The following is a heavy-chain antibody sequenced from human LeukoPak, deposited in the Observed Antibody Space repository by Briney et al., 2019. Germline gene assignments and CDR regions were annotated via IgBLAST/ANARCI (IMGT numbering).Heavy chain of an antibody. CDR1: GFTFDDYA. CDR3: AKELAAVAGIDY. J-gene: IGHJ4*02. V-gene: IGHV3-9*01. D-gene: IGHD6-19*01. Sequence: GRSLRLSCAASGFTFDDYAMHWVRQAPGKGLEWVSGISWNSGSIGYADSVKGRFTISRDNAKNSLYLQMNSLRAEDTALYYCAKELAAVAGIDYWGQGTLVTVSP. CDR2: ISWNSGSI.